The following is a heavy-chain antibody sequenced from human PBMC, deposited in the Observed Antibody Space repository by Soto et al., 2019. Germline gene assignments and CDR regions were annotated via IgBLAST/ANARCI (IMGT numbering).Heavy chain of an antibody. J-gene: IGHJ5*02. CDR2: IYYSGST. V-gene: IGHV4-39*01. CDR1: GXSISSSSYY. CDR3: ARHERGYSYGFLSNWFDP. D-gene: IGHD5-18*01. Sequence: SETLSLTCTVSGXSISSSSYYWGWIRQPPGKGLEWIGSIYYSGSTYYNPSLKSRVTISVDTSKNQFSLKLSSVTAADTAVYYCARHERGYSYGFLSNWFDPWGQGTLVTVSS.